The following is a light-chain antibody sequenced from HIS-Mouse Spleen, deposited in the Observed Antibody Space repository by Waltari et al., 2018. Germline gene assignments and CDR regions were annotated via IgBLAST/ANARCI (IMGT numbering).Light chain of an antibody. CDR1: STDIGSTY. CDR2: RNN. J-gene: IGLJ3*02. CDR3: AAWDDSLSGPV. Sequence: QSVLTQPPSASGTPGQRVTIPCSGSSTDIGSTYVYVYQQVPGTAPKLLIYRNNQRPSGVPGRFSGSKSGTSASLAISGLRSEDEADYYCAAWDDSLSGPVFGGGTKLTVL. V-gene: IGLV1-47*01.